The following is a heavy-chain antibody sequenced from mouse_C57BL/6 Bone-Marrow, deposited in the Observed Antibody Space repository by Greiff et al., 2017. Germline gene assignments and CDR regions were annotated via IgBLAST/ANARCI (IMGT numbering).Heavy chain of an antibody. V-gene: IGHV5-2*01. J-gene: IGHJ1*03. Sequence: DVQLVESGGGLVQPGESLTLSCESNEYEFPSHDMSWVRKTPEKRLELVAAINSDGGSTYYPATMERRFIISRDNTKKTLYLKMSSLRSEDTALYYCARSTMVTTRYFDVWGTGTTVTVSS. CDR3: ARSTMVTTRYFDV. CDR2: INSDGGST. CDR1: EYEFPSHD. D-gene: IGHD2-2*01.